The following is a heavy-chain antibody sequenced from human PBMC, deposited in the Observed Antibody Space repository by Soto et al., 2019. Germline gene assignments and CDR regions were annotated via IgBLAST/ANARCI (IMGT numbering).Heavy chain of an antibody. CDR2: INHSGST. V-gene: IGHV4-34*08. Sequence: GSLRLSCAASGFTFSSYAMSWIRQPPGKGLEWIGEINHSGSTNYNPSLKSRVTISVDKSKNQFTLQLTSVTVADTAVYYCATSYGNAWYTFWGQGTQVTVSS. D-gene: IGHD6-13*01. CDR3: ATSYGNAWYTF. J-gene: IGHJ4*02. CDR1: GFTFSSYA.